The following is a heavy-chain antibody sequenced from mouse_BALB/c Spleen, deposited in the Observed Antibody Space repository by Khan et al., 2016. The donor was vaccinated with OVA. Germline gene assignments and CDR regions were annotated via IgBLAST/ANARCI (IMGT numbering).Heavy chain of an antibody. CDR3: VRRGYGNYWFAY. J-gene: IGHJ3*01. D-gene: IGHD2-1*01. CDR2: IDPENGNT. Sequence: LQQSGAELVRPGALVKLSCKASGFNIKDYYMLWVKQRPEQGLEWIGWIDPENGNTIYDPKFQGKASITADTSSNTAYLQLSSLTSEDTAVYYCVRRGYGNYWFAYWGQGTLVTVSA. CDR1: GFNIKDYY. V-gene: IGHV14-1*02.